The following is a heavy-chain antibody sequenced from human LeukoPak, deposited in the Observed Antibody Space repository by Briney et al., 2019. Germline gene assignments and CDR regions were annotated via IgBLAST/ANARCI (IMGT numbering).Heavy chain of an antibody. V-gene: IGHV1-2*04. D-gene: IGHD6-13*01. Sequence: GASVKVSCKASGYTFTGYYMHWVRQAPGQGLEWMGWINPNSGGTNYAQKFQGWVTMTRDTSISTAYMELGRLRSDDTAVYYCARDGIAAAGHFDYWGQGTLVTVSS. J-gene: IGHJ4*02. CDR1: GYTFTGYY. CDR2: INPNSGGT. CDR3: ARDGIAAAGHFDY.